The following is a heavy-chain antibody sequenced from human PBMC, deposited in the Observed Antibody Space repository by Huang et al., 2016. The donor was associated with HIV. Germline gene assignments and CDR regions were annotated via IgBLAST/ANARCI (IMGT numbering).Heavy chain of an antibody. D-gene: IGHD6-13*01. Sequence: QVQLVQSGAAVKKPGASVTISCKASGFSILIYYIHWVRQAPVQGLEWMGIVHPSGGGADYAQKFKGRFTMTRDTSTRTLYMELSSLRSEDTAVYYCAREGITPSGTEVSGFDFWGQGTPVSVSS. V-gene: IGHV1-46*03. CDR3: AREGITPSGTEVSGFDF. CDR1: GFSILIYY. J-gene: IGHJ5*01. CDR2: VHPSGGGA.